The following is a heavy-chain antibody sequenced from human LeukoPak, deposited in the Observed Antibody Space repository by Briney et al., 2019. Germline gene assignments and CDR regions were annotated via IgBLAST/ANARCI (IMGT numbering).Heavy chain of an antibody. J-gene: IGHJ1*01. Sequence: PGGSLRLSCAASGFTFSSYSMNWVRQAPGKGLEWVSYISSSSSTIYYADSVKGRFTISRDNAENSLYLQMNSLRDEDTAVYYCAKIIYDSSGYYYYFQHWGQGTLVTVSS. D-gene: IGHD3-22*01. CDR3: AKIIYDSSGYYYYFQH. CDR1: GFTFSSYS. V-gene: IGHV3-48*02. CDR2: ISSSSSTI.